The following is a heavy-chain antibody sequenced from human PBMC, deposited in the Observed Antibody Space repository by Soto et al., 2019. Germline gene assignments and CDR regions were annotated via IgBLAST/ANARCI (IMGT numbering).Heavy chain of an antibody. CDR1: GFTFSNAW. J-gene: IGHJ4*02. V-gene: IGHV3-15*01. Sequence: PGGSLRLSCAASGFTFSNAWMSWVRQAPGKGLEWVGRIKSKTDGGTTDYAAPVKGRFTIPRDDSKNTLYLQMNSLKTEDTAVYYCTTDPYYYDSIGYWGQGTLVTVSS. CDR2: IKSKTDGGTT. CDR3: TTDPYYYDSIGY. D-gene: IGHD3-22*01.